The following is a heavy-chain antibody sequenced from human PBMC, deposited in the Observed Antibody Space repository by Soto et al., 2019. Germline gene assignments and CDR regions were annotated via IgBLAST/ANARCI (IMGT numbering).Heavy chain of an antibody. J-gene: IGHJ5*02. CDR3: ARDDGPRTTRRFDA. Sequence: SQTLSLTCDISGDSVSSNNAAWNWIRQSPSRGLEWLGRTYYYRSKWYNDYAVSVKSRISINPDTSKNQLSLQLNSVTPEDTAVYYCARDDGPRTTRRFDAWGQGILVTVSS. V-gene: IGHV6-1*01. CDR2: TYYYRSKWYN. D-gene: IGHD1-1*01. CDR1: GDSVSSNNAA.